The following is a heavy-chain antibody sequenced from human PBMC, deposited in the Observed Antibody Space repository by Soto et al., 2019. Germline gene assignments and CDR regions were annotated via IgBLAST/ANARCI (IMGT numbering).Heavy chain of an antibody. CDR3: ARVMYFEGQLVPPGMDV. CDR2: IYYSGST. V-gene: IGHV4-30-4*01. J-gene: IGHJ6*02. Sequence: SQTLSLTCTVSGGSISSGDYYWSWIRQPPGKGLEWIGYIYYSGSTYYNPSLKNRVTISVDTSKNQFSLKLSSVTAADTAVYYCARVMYFEGQLVPPGMDVWGQGTTVTVSS. D-gene: IGHD6-6*01. CDR1: GGSISSGDYY.